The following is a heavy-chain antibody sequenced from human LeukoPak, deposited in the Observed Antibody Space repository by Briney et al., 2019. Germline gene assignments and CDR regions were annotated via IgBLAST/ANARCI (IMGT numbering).Heavy chain of an antibody. CDR2: ISAYNGNT. D-gene: IGHD1-26*01. Sequence: ASVKVSCKASGYTFTSYYIHWVRQAPGQGLEWMGWISAYNGNTNYAQKLQGRVTMTTDTSTSTAYMELRSLRSDDTAVYYCARTGIVGAKANAFDIWGQGTMVTVSS. CDR1: GYTFTSYY. CDR3: ARTGIVGAKANAFDI. V-gene: IGHV1-18*04. J-gene: IGHJ3*02.